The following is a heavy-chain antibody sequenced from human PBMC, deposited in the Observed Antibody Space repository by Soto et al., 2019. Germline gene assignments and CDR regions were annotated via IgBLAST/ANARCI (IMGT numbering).Heavy chain of an antibody. CDR3: ASATALLVYY. CDR1: GVSFSGDC. J-gene: IGHJ4*02. D-gene: IGHD1-26*01. V-gene: IGHV4-34*01. CDR2: INPSVST. Sequence: WGTLCLTCAVYGVSFSGDCWSWIRQPPGKGLEWIGEINPSVSTNYNPSLNSRVTISVDTSQNQFSLKLSSVTAADTAVYYCASATALLVYYWGQRTLVTVSS.